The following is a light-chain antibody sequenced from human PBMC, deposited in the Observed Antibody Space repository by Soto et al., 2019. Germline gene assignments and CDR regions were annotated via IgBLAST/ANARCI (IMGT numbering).Light chain of an antibody. J-gene: IGKJ5*01. CDR2: KAS. CDR3: QQLRSFPIT. V-gene: IGKV1-5*03. Sequence: DIPRTQSPSTLSASVGDRVTITCRASPSISRWLAWYHQKPGKAHNLLIYKASSLESGVPSRFSGSGSGTEFNLTISSLQPDDFVTYECQQLRSFPITFGQGTRLEIK. CDR1: PSISRW.